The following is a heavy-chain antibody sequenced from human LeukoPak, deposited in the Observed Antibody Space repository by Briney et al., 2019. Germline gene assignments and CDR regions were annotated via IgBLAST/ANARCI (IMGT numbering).Heavy chain of an antibody. CDR3: ARGGRGDIRGYYVLFDY. CDR1: GFTFSTYN. V-gene: IGHV3-48*01. Sequence: GGSLRLSCAASGFTFSTYNMSWVRQAPGKGLEWVSYIGSSSTIHYADAVKGRFTISRDNAKNSLYLQVNSLRTEDTAVYYCARGGRGDIRGYYVLFDYWGQGTLVTVSS. D-gene: IGHD3-22*01. CDR2: IGSSSTI. J-gene: IGHJ4*02.